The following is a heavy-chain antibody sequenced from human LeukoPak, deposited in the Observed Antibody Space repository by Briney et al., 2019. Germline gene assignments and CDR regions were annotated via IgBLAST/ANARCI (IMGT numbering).Heavy chain of an antibody. CDR2: FDPEDGET. J-gene: IGHJ4*02. Sequence: GGFDPEDGETIYAQKFQGRVTMTEDTSTDTAYMELSSLRSEDTAVYYCATDRGIAAHFDYWGQGTLVTVSS. CDR3: ATDRGIAAHFDY. V-gene: IGHV1-24*01. D-gene: IGHD6-6*01.